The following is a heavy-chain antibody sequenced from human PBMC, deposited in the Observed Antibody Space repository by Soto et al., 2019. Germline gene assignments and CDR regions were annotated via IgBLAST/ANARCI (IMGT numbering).Heavy chain of an antibody. V-gene: IGHV1-69*12. CDR1: GGTFSSYA. D-gene: IGHD2-15*01. Sequence: QVQLVQSGAEVKKPGSSVKVSFKPSGGTFSSYAISWVRQSPGQGLEWMGGIIPIFGTANYAQKFQGRVTITADDSTSTAYMELSSLRSEDTAVYYCARESRYCSGGSCYFLPGIDYWGQGTLVTVSS. J-gene: IGHJ4*02. CDR3: ARESRYCSGGSCYFLPGIDY. CDR2: IIPIFGTA.